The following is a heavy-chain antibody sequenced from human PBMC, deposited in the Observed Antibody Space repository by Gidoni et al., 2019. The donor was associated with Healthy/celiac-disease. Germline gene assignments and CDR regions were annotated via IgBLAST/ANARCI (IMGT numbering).Heavy chain of an antibody. Sequence: QVQLQESGPGLVKPSQTLSLTCTVSGGSISSGGYYWSWIRQHPGKGLEWIGYIYYSGSTYYNPSLKSRVTISVDTSKNQFSLKLSSVTAADTAVYYCARVVKQLTYYDILNIPNSVWAFDIWGQGTMVTVSS. D-gene: IGHD3-9*01. CDR3: ARVVKQLTYYDILNIPNSVWAFDI. J-gene: IGHJ3*02. CDR2: IYYSGST. V-gene: IGHV4-31*03. CDR1: GGSISSGGYY.